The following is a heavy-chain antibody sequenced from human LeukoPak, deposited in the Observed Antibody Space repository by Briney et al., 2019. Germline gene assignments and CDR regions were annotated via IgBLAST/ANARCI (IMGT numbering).Heavy chain of an antibody. J-gene: IGHJ4*02. D-gene: IGHD2-15*01. CDR1: GYTFTSYG. V-gene: IGHV1-18*01. Sequence: EASVKVSCKASGYTFTSYGISWVRQAPGQGLEWMGWISAYNGNTNYAQKLQGRVTMTTDTSTSTAYMELRSLRSDDTAVYYCARADIVVVVAATSDFDYWGQGTLVTVSS. CDR3: ARADIVVVVAATSDFDY. CDR2: ISAYNGNT.